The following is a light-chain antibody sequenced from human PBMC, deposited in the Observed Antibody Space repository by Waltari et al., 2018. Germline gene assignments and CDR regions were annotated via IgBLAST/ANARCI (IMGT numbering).Light chain of an antibody. J-gene: IGLJ2*01. Sequence: QSALTQPPSASGSPGQSVTISCTGTSSDVGGYDYVSWYQHHPGKVPKMLIYEVNKRPSGVPDRFSGSKSGNTASLTVSGLQAEDEADYYCSSYVVNNYVVFGRGTKLTVL. CDR3: SSYVVNNYVV. CDR2: EVN. CDR1: SSDVGGYDY. V-gene: IGLV2-8*01.